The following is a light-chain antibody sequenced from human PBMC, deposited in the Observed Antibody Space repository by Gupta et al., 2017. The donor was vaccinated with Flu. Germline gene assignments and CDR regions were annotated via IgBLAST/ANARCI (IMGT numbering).Light chain of an antibody. Sequence: YVLTQPPSVSVAPGQTDRTKCGGNDIESKTVHWYQQKPGQAPVLVVYEDNNRPSGIPERFSGSNSGNTATLTISRVEAGDEADYYCQVWDSSSDHWVFGGGTKLTVL. CDR2: EDN. CDR1: DIESKT. CDR3: QVWDSSSDHWV. J-gene: IGLJ3*02. V-gene: IGLV3-21*02.